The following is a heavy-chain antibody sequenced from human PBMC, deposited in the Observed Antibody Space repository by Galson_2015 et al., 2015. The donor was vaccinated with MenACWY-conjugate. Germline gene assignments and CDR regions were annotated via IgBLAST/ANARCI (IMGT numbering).Heavy chain of an antibody. CDR1: GYTFTPYA. V-gene: IGHV7-4-1*02. Sequence: SVKVPCKAPGYTFTPYAINWVRQAPGQGLEWIGRINNNTGNPTYVQGFTGRFVFSLDTSVSTAYLQISSLKAEDTAGYYCASLGTTVTTFDYWGQGTLVTVSS. CDR3: ASLGTTVTTFDY. J-gene: IGHJ4*02. CDR2: INNNTGNP. D-gene: IGHD4-17*01.